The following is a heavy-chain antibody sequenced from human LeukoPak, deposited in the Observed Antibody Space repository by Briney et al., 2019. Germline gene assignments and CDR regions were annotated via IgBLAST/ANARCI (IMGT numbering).Heavy chain of an antibody. CDR1: GFTFSSYW. V-gene: IGHV3-7*01. Sequence: GGSLRLSCAASGFTFSSYWMSWVRQAPGKGPEWVADIKRDGSEKYYVDSVRGRFTISRDNAKNSLYLQMNSLRAEDTAVYYCARAPLGRYCSGGSCYSSSGAVDFWGQGTMVTVSS. D-gene: IGHD2-15*01. CDR2: IKRDGSEK. J-gene: IGHJ3*01. CDR3: ARAPLGRYCSGGSCYSSSGAVDF.